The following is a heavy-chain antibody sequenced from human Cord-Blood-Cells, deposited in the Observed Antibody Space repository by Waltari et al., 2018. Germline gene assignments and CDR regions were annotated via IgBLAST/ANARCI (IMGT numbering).Heavy chain of an antibody. CDR2: IIPIFGTA. CDR1: GGTFSSYA. CDR3: ARVGVCSSTSCYYYYGMDV. V-gene: IGHV1-69*01. Sequence: QVQLVQSGAEVKKPGSSVKVSCKASGGTFSSYAISWVRQAPGQRPEWKGGIIPIFGTANYAQKFQGRVTITADESTSTAYMELSSLRSEDTAVYYCARVGVCSSTSCYYYYGMDVWGQGTTVTVSS. J-gene: IGHJ6*02. D-gene: IGHD2-2*01.